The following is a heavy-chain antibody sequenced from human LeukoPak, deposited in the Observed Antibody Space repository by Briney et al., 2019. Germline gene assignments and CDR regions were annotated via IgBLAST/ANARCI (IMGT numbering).Heavy chain of an antibody. CDR1: GGSFSGYY. J-gene: IGHJ2*01. V-gene: IGHV4-34*01. CDR3: ARQGQQQLAYWYFDL. Sequence: PSETLSLTCAVYGGSFSGYYWSWIRQPPGKGLERIGEINHSGSTNYNPSLKSRVTISVDTSKNQFSLKLSSVTAADTAVYYCARQGQQQLAYWYFDLWGRGTLVTVSS. CDR2: INHSGST. D-gene: IGHD6-13*01.